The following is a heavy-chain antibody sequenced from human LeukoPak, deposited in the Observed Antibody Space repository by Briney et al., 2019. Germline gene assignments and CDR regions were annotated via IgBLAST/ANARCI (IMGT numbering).Heavy chain of an antibody. CDR2: IYSGGST. D-gene: IGHD4-23*01. CDR3: ARALNGGNSPAFDY. CDR1: GFTVSSNY. V-gene: IGHV3-53*01. J-gene: IGHJ4*02. Sequence: GGSLRLSCAASGFTVSSNYMSWVRQAPGKGLEWVSVIYSGGSTYYADSVKGRFTISRDNSKNTLYLQMNSLRAEDTAVYYCARALNGGNSPAFDYWGRGTLVTVSS.